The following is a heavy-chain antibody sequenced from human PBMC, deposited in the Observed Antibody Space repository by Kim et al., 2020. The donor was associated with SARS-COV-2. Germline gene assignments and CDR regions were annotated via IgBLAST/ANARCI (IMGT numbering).Heavy chain of an antibody. CDR3: ARVGDLWFGELLENYYYGMDV. J-gene: IGHJ6*02. CDR1: GFTFSSYW. CDR2: IKQDGSEK. D-gene: IGHD3-10*01. V-gene: IGHV3-7*01. Sequence: GGSLRLSCAASGFTFSSYWMSWVRQAPGKGLEWVANIKQDGSEKYYVDSVKGRFTISRDNAKNSLYLQMNSLRAEDTAVYYCARVGDLWFGELLENYYYGMDVWGQGTTVTVSS.